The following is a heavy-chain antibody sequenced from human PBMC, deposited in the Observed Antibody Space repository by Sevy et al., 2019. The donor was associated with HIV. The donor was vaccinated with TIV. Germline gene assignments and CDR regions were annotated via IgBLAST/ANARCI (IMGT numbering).Heavy chain of an antibody. Sequence: GGSLRLSCATSGFTFSIYAMSWVRQAPGKGLEWVSSMSGRGGAIYYADSVKGRFTISRDNSRNTLYLHMNSLRVGDTAVYFCAKNRVDLETAGVFDYWGQGTLVTVSS. CDR3: AKNRVDLETAGVFDY. CDR1: GFTFSIYA. J-gene: IGHJ4*02. D-gene: IGHD5-12*01. CDR2: MSGRGGAI. V-gene: IGHV3-23*01.